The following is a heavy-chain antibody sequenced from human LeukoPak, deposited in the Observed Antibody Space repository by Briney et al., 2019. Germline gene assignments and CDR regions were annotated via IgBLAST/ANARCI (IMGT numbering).Heavy chain of an antibody. V-gene: IGHV1-46*01. CDR1: GYTFTSYY. D-gene: IGHD1-26*01. J-gene: IGHJ4*02. CDR2: INPSGGST. CDR3: ARVGRELGAFDY. Sequence: ASVKVSCKASGYTFTSYYMHWVRQAPGQGLEWMGIINPSGGSTSYAQKFQGRVTMTRDTSTSTVYMELSSLRSEDTAVYYCARVGRELGAFDYWGQGTLVTASS.